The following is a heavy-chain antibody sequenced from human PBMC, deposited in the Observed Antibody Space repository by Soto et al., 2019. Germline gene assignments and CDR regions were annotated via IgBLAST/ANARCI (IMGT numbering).Heavy chain of an antibody. CDR2: IYYSGST. J-gene: IGHJ5*02. CDR3: ASGGYGDTRDNWFDP. D-gene: IGHD4-17*01. V-gene: IGHV4-31*03. CDR1: GGSISSGGYY. Sequence: QVQLQESGPGLVKPSQTLSLTCTVSGGSISSGGYYWSWIRQHPGKGLEWIGYIYYSGSTYYNPSLQSRVTISLDTSKNQFSLKLSSVTAADTAVYYCASGGYGDTRDNWFDPWGQGTLVTVSS.